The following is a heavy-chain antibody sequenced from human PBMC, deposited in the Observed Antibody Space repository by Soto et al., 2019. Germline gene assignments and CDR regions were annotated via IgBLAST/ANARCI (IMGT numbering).Heavy chain of an antibody. CDR2: ISYDGSNK. J-gene: IGHJ3*02. CDR1: GFTFSSYA. V-gene: IGHV3-30-3*01. Sequence: GGSLRLSCAASGFTFSSYAMHWVRQAPGKGLEWVAVISYDGSNKYYADSVKGRFTISRDNSKNTLYLQMNSLRAEDTAVYYCARDRWPGAFDIWGQGTMVTVSS. CDR3: ARDRWPGAFDI.